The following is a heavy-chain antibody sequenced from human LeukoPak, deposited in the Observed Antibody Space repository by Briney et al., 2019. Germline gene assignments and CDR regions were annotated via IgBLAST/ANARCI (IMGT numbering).Heavy chain of an antibody. CDR2: IRSKAYGGTT. J-gene: IGHJ6*03. CDR1: GFTFGDYA. D-gene: IGHD2-2*01. Sequence: GGSLRLSCTASGFTFGDYAMSWFRQAPGKGLEWVGFIRSKAYGGTTEYAASVKGRFTISRDDSKSIAYLRMNSLRAEDTAVYYCARGTRYYYYYMDVWGKGTTVTVSS. CDR3: ARGTRYYYYYMDV. V-gene: IGHV3-49*03.